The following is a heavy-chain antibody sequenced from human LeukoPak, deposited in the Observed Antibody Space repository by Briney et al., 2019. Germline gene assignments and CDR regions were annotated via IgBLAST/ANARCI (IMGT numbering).Heavy chain of an antibody. CDR2: ISYDGSNK. V-gene: IGHV3-30*18. Sequence: GRSLRLSCAASGFTFSSYGMHWVRQAPGKGLEWVAVISYDGSNKYYADSVKGRFTTSRDNSKNTLYLQMNSLRAEDTAVYYCAKGDFDYWGQGALVTVSS. CDR3: AKGDFDY. CDR1: GFTFSSYG. J-gene: IGHJ4*02.